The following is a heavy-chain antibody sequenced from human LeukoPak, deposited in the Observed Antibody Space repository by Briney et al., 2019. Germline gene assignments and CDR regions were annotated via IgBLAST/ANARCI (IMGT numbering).Heavy chain of an antibody. CDR3: VRGTPEAYY. CDR1: GFTFSSYS. Sequence: PGGSLRLSCAASGFTFSSYSMTWVRQAPGKGLEWVSSITTSLIISYADSVKGRFSISRDDSRSPLYLQLTSLTVEDTALYYRVRGTPEAYYWGQGTLVTVSS. J-gene: IGHJ4*02. CDR2: ITTSLII. D-gene: IGHD1-14*01. V-gene: IGHV3-23*01.